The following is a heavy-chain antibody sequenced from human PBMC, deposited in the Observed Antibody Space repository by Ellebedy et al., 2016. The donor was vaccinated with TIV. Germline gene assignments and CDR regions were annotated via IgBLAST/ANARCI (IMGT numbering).Heavy chain of an antibody. CDR1: GFTFSSYW. J-gene: IGHJ3*02. D-gene: IGHD4-17*01. CDR3: AREDYGDYVSMGAFDI. V-gene: IGHV3-7*01. CDR2: IKQDGSEK. Sequence: GESLKISCAASGFTFSSYWMSWVRQAPGKGLEWVANIKQDGSEKYYVDSVKGRFTISRDNSKNTLYLQMNSLRAEDTAVYYCAREDYGDYVSMGAFDIWGQGTMVTVSS.